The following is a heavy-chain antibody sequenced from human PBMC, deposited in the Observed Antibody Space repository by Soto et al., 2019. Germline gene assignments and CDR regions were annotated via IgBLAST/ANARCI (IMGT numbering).Heavy chain of an antibody. V-gene: IGHV1-46*01. J-gene: IGHJ3*02. Sequence: GASVKFSCKSSGCTFTSYYMHWVRQAPGQGLEWMGIINPSGGSTSYAQKFQGRVTMTRDTSTSTVYMELSSLRSEDTAVYYCASRDLGALRGCDLDICDQVKIITAS. CDR2: INPSGGST. D-gene: IGHD1-26*01. CDR3: ASRDLGALRGCDLDI. CDR1: GCTFTSYY.